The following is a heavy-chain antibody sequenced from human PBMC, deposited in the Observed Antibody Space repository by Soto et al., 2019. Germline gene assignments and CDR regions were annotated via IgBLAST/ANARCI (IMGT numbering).Heavy chain of an antibody. CDR2: IYYSGST. CDR1: GGSISSGGYY. CDR3: ARDNGDYDILTGSYYFDY. V-gene: IGHV4-31*03. J-gene: IGHJ4*02. Sequence: PSETRSLTCTVSGGSISSGGYYWSWIRQHPGKVLEWIGYIYYSGSTYYNPSLKSRVTISVDTSKNQFSLKLSSVTAADTAVYYCARDNGDYDILTGSYYFDYWGQGTLVTVSS. D-gene: IGHD3-9*01.